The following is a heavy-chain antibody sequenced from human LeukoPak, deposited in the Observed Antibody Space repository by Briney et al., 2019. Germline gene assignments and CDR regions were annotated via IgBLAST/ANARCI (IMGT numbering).Heavy chain of an antibody. Sequence: RASVKVSCKASGYTFTSYGISWVRQAPGQGLEWMGWISAYNGNTNYAQKLQGRVTMTTDTSTSTAYMELRSLRSDDTAVYYCARAGHDYDDYGGAFDIWGQGTMVTVSS. CDR1: GYTFTSYG. CDR3: ARAGHDYDDYGGAFDI. D-gene: IGHD4-17*01. CDR2: ISAYNGNT. J-gene: IGHJ3*02. V-gene: IGHV1-18*01.